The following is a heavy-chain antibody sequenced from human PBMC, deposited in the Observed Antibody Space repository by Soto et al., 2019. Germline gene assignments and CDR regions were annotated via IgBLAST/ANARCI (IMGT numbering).Heavy chain of an antibody. CDR1: GYTFTDYD. D-gene: IGHD6-13*01. J-gene: IGHJ5*02. V-gene: IGHV1-18*01. Sequence: QVQLEQSGAEVKKPGASVKVSCKTSGYTFTDYDISWVRQAPGQGLEWMGGINTYNGNTNYAQNLQGRLTMTTDTSTSTAYMELRSLRPDDTAVYYCAREPSRLYYSSSWRGFDPWGQGTLVTVSS. CDR2: INTYNGNT. CDR3: AREPSRLYYSSSWRGFDP.